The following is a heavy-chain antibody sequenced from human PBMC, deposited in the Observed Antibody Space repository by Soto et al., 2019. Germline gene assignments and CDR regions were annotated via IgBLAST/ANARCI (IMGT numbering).Heavy chain of an antibody. J-gene: IGHJ6*02. CDR3: AKAIGNSGSYSDYGMDV. CDR2: ISGSGGST. V-gene: IGHV3-23*01. Sequence: GGSLRLSCAASGFTFSSYAMSWVRQAPGKGLEWVSAISGSGGSTYYADSVKGRFTISRDNSKNTLYLQMNSLRAEDTAVYYCAKAIGNSGSYSDYGMDVWGQGTTVTVSS. D-gene: IGHD1-26*01. CDR1: GFTFSSYA.